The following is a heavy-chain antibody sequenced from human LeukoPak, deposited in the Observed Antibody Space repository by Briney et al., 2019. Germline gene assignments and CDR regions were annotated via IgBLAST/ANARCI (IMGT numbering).Heavy chain of an antibody. CDR3: ARRLYYDTSGSPFDL. CDR1: GFTFSSYE. V-gene: IGHV3-48*03. CDR2: ISSSGSTI. D-gene: IGHD3-22*01. J-gene: IGHJ4*02. Sequence: PGGSLRLSCAASGFTFSSYEMNWVRQAPGKGLEWVSYISSSGSTIYYADSVKSRFTISRDNAKNTLYLQMNSLTAEDTAVYYCARRLYYDTSGSPFDLWGQGTLVTVSS.